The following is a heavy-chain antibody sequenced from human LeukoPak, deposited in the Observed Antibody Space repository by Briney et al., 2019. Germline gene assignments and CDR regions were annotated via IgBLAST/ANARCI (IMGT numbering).Heavy chain of an antibody. J-gene: IGHJ4*02. V-gene: IGHV3-23*01. CDR1: GITLSNYG. D-gene: IGHD3-10*01. CDR3: AKRGVVIRVVLVGFHKEAYYFDS. Sequence: GGSLRLSCAVSGITLSNYGTSWVRQAPGKGLEWVAGIGGSGGRTNYADSVKGRFTISRDSPKNTLYLQMNSLRAEDTAVYFCAKRGVVIRVVLVGFHKEAYYFDSWGQGALVTVSS. CDR2: IGGSGGRT.